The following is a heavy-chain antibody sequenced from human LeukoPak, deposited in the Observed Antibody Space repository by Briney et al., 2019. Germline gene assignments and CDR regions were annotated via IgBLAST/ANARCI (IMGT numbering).Heavy chain of an antibody. CDR1: GFTFSNYV. CDR3: PTPGYYDPLDY. J-gene: IGHJ4*02. V-gene: IGHV3-23*01. Sequence: GGSLRLSCAASGFTFSNYVMTWVRQAPGKGLDWVSGVSNSGGTTYYADSVKGRFTISRDNSKNTLYLQMNSLRAEDTAVYYCPTPGYYDPLDYWGQGTLVTVSS. D-gene: IGHD3-3*01. CDR2: VSNSGGTT.